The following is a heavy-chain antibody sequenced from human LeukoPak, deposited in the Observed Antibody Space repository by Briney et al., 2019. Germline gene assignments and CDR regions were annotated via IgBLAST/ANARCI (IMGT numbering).Heavy chain of an antibody. CDR1: GGSFSGYY. CDR2: INHSGST. D-gene: IGHD2/OR15-2a*01. Sequence: PSETLSLTCAVYGGSFSGYYWSWLRQPPGKGLEWIGEINHSGSTNYNPSLKSRVTISVDTSKNQFSLELSSVTAADTAVYYCARVVLRSGYWYFDLWGRGTLVTVSP. J-gene: IGHJ2*01. CDR3: ARVVLRSGYWYFDL. V-gene: IGHV4-34*01.